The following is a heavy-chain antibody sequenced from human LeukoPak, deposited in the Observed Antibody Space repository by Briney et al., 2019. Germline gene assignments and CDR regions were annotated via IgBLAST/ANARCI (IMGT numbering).Heavy chain of an antibody. CDR1: GGSLSSGGYY. D-gene: IGHD2-15*01. J-gene: IGHJ6*02. Sequence: SQTLSLTCTVSGGSLSSGGYYWSWIRQHPGKGLEWIGYIYYSGSTYYNPSLKSRVTISVDTSKNQFSLKLSSVTAADTAVYYCARAPGYCSGGSCSYYYGMDVWGQGTTVTVSS. CDR2: IYYSGST. CDR3: ARAPGYCSGGSCSYYYGMDV. V-gene: IGHV4-31*03.